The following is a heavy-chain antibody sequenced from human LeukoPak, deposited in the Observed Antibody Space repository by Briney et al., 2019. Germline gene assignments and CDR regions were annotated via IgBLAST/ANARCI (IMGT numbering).Heavy chain of an antibody. D-gene: IGHD6-19*01. CDR3: ARIYSSGPRPHWYFDL. CDR1: GYTFTSYA. V-gene: IGHV7-4-1*02. CDR2: INTNTGNP. J-gene: IGHJ2*01. Sequence: ASVKVSCKASGYTFTSYAMNWVRQAPGQGLEWMGWINTNTGNPTYAQGFTGRFVFSLDTSVSTAYLQISSLKAEDTAVYYCARIYSSGPRPHWYFDLWGRGTLVTVSS.